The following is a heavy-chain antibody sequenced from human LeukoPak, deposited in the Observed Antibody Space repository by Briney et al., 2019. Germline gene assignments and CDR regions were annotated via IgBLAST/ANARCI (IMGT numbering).Heavy chain of an antibody. Sequence: SQTLSLTCAVSGGSISRGGYSWSWIRQPPGKGLEWIGYIYHSGSTYYNPSLKSRVTISVDRSKNQFSLKLSSVTAADTAVYYCATYYYGSGSSQGPYWGQGTLVTVSS. CDR1: GGSISRGGYS. D-gene: IGHD3-10*01. J-gene: IGHJ4*02. V-gene: IGHV4-30-2*01. CDR2: IYHSGST. CDR3: ATYYYGSGSSQGPY.